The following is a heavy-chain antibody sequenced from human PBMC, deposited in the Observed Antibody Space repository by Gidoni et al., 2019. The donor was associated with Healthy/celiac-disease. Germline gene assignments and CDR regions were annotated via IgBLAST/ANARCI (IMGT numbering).Heavy chain of an antibody. CDR2: IVPSDANT. CDR3: ARAVGGPTGGGFDI. Sequence: EVQLVQSGAEVKKPWESLRISWTGSGSSFHSYWISWVRQITGKGLEWMGRIVPSDANTNYRPSFQGHVTISADKSISTAYLQRSSLKASDTAMYYCARAVGGPTGGGFDIWGQGTMVTVSS. CDR1: GSSFHSYW. J-gene: IGHJ3*02. V-gene: IGHV5-10-1*01. D-gene: IGHD4-17*01.